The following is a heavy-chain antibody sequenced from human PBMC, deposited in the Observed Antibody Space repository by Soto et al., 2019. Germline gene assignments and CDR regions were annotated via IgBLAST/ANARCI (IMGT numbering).Heavy chain of an antibody. Sequence: QVQLVESGGGLVQPGRSLRLSCVASGINFTIYAMNWVRQAPGKGLEWVAVISYDEVNKYYADSVRGLFTISGDNSKNTFFLQMNRLRPEATAVYYCVRSTGWSRVDYLVQGTLVTVS. CDR1: GINFTIYA. CDR2: ISYDEVNK. J-gene: IGHJ4*02. V-gene: IGHV3-30-3*01. CDR3: VRSTGWSRVDY. D-gene: IGHD6-19*01.